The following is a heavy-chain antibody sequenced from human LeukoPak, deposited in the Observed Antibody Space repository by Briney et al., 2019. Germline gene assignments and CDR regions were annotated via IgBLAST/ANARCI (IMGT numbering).Heavy chain of an antibody. Sequence: GGSLRLSCAASGFTFSSYGMSWVRQAPGKGLEWVSAISGSGGGTYYADSVKGRFTISRDNSKNTLYLQMNSLRAEDTAVYYCAKDRIVVVINWFDPWGQGTLVTVSS. J-gene: IGHJ5*02. CDR2: ISGSGGGT. CDR1: GFTFSSYG. D-gene: IGHD3-22*01. V-gene: IGHV3-23*01. CDR3: AKDRIVVVINWFDP.